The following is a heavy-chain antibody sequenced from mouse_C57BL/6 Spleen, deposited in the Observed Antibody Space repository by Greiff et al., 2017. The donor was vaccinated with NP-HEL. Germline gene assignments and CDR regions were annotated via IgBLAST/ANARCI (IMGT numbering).Heavy chain of an antibody. CDR2: IDPSDSYT. CDR3: ARGGILYSNYYFDY. Sequence: QVQLQQPGAELVRPGTSVKLSCKASGYTFTSYWMHWVKQRPGQGLEWIGVIDPSDSYTNYNQKFKGKATLTVDTSSSTAYMQLSSLTSEDSAVYYGARGGILYSNYYFDYWGQGTTLTVSS. D-gene: IGHD2-5*01. V-gene: IGHV1-59*01. J-gene: IGHJ2*01. CDR1: GYTFTSYW.